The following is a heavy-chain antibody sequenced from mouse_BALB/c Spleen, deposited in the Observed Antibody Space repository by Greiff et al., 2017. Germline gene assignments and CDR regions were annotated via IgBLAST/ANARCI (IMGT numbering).Heavy chain of an antibody. D-gene: IGHD1-2*01. CDR3: ARKDYGYYAMDY. V-gene: IGHV3-2*02. CDR1: GYSITSDYA. CDR2: ISYSGST. J-gene: IGHJ4*01. Sequence: EVKLMESGPGLVKPSQSLSLTCTVTGYSITSDYAWNWIRQFPGNKLEWMGYISYSGSTSYNPSLKSRISITRDTSKNQFFLQLNSVTTEDTATYYCARKDYGYYAMDYWGQGTSVTVSS.